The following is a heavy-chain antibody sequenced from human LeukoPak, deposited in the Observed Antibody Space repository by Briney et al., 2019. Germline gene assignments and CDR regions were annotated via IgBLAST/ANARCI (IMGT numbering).Heavy chain of an antibody. CDR2: IIPIFGTA. CDR3: ARDRTSHSYSYGD. V-gene: IGHV1-69*01. Sequence: SVKVSCKASGGTFSSYDISWVRQAPGQGLEWMGGIIPIFGTANYAQKFQGRVTITADESTSTAYMELSSLRSEDTAVYYCARDRTSHSYSYGDWGQGTLVTVSS. J-gene: IGHJ4*02. CDR1: GGTFSSYD. D-gene: IGHD5-18*01.